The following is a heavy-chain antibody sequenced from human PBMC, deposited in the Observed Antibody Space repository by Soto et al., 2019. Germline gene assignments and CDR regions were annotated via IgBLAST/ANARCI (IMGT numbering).Heavy chain of an antibody. D-gene: IGHD3-3*01. CDR2: ISAYNGNT. Sequence: ASVKVSCKASGYTFTSYGISWVRQAPGQGLEWMGWISAYNGNTNYAQKLQGRVTMTTDTSTSTAYMELRSLRSDDTAVYYCARTAITIFGVVIGLGWFDPWGKGTLVTVTS. CDR3: ARTAITIFGVVIGLGWFDP. J-gene: IGHJ5*02. V-gene: IGHV1-18*01. CDR1: GYTFTSYG.